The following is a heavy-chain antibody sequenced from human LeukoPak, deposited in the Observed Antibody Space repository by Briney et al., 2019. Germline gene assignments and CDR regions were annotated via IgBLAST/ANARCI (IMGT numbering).Heavy chain of an antibody. Sequence: GRSLRLSCAASGFTFSSYAMHWVRQAPGKGLEWVAVISYDGSNKYYADSVKGRFTISRDNAKNSLYLQISSLRAEDTAVYYCATQTYALFDYWGQGTLVTVSS. CDR1: GFTFSSYA. V-gene: IGHV3-30*04. CDR3: ATQTYALFDY. D-gene: IGHD2-2*01. J-gene: IGHJ4*02. CDR2: ISYDGSNK.